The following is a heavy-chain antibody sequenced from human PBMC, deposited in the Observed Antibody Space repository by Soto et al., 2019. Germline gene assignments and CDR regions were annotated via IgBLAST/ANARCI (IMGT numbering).Heavy chain of an antibody. CDR2: VYSTEIP. Sequence: PSETLSLTCTVSGDSISSYFWSWIRQPPGKGLEWIGYVYSTEIPNYNPSPKSRVAMSIDTSKNQFSLKVRSVTAADTAVYYCARGSEAWFDPWGQGTLVTVSS. CDR3: ARGSEAWFDP. J-gene: IGHJ5*02. CDR1: GDSISSYF. V-gene: IGHV4-59*01.